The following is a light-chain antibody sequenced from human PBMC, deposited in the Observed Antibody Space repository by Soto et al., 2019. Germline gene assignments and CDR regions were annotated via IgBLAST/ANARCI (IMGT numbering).Light chain of an antibody. CDR2: DVT. Sequence: QSALTQPASASGSPGQSITISCTGTSSDVGSYNYVSWYQQHPGKAPKLMIYDVTNRPSGVSNRFSGSKSGNTASLTISGLQAEDEADYYCSSYTSSSTLVVFGTGTKVTVL. V-gene: IGLV2-14*01. J-gene: IGLJ1*01. CDR3: SSYTSSSTLVV. CDR1: SSDVGSYNY.